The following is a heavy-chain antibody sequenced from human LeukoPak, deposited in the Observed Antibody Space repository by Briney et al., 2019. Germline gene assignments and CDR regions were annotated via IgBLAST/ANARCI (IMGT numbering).Heavy chain of an antibody. Sequence: ASVKVSCKASGYTFTGYYIHWVRQAPGQGLEWMGWINPKSGGANYAQKFQGRVTMTRDTSISTAYMELSRLRSVDTAVYYCAREDFCSSGYCFGPWGQGTLVTVSS. CDR1: GYTFTGYY. V-gene: IGHV1-2*02. D-gene: IGHD6-13*01. J-gene: IGHJ5*02. CDR3: AREDFCSSGYCFGP. CDR2: INPKSGGA.